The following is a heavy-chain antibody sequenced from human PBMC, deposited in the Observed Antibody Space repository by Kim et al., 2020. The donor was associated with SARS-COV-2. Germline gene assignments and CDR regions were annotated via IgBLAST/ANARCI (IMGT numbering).Heavy chain of an antibody. CDR1: GDSLDGNY. D-gene: IGHD3-10*01. V-gene: IGHV4-59*01. CDR3: ARVRGGRLLFDD. CDR2: IYYTVAT. Sequence: SETLSLTCTVSGDSLDGNYWGWIRQPPGKGLEWIGYIYYTVATNYNRSLTSRVSISIDTSKNQFSLKLRFVTAADTAVYYCARVRGGRLLFDDWGQGTLVTVSS. J-gene: IGHJ4*02.